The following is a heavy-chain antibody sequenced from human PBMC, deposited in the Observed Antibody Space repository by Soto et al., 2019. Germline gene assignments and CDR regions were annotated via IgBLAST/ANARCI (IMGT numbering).Heavy chain of an antibody. Sequence: QVQLVESGGGLVKPGGSLRLSCAASGFTFSDYYMSWIRQAPGKGLEWVSYISSSGSTIYYADSVKGRFTISRDNAKKSLYRQMSSLRAEDTAVYYCARDRGLCSGGSCYAGTGYFQYWGQGTLVTVSS. J-gene: IGHJ1*01. V-gene: IGHV3-11*01. CDR3: ARDRGLCSGGSCYAGTGYFQY. CDR2: ISSSGSTI. CDR1: GFTFSDYY. D-gene: IGHD2-15*01.